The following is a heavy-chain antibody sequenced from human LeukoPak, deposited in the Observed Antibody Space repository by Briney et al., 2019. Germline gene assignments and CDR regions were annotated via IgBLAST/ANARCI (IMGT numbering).Heavy chain of an antibody. Sequence: GGPLRLSCAASGFTFSTYEINWVRQAPGKGLEWLSHISTSGSSIHYADSVKGRFTVSRDNSKNTLYLQMNSLRAEDTAVYYCVRGAYSSSWLNFDYWGQGTLVTVSS. D-gene: IGHD6-13*01. CDR1: GFTFSTYE. CDR2: ISTSGSSI. V-gene: IGHV3-48*03. CDR3: VRGAYSSSWLNFDY. J-gene: IGHJ4*02.